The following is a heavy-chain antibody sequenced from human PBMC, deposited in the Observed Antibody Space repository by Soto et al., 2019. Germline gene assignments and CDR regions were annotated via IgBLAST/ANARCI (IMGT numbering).Heavy chain of an antibody. Sequence: ASVKVSCKATGYTFSAYTMNWVRQAPGQSLEWMGWINAGSGTTKYSQNFQGRVSITRDTSASTVYMELTGLTSEDTAVYYCARDTETLGPRANDALDIWGQGTMVTVSS. V-gene: IGHV1-3*01. CDR1: GYTFSAYT. CDR3: ARDTETLGPRANDALDI. CDR2: INAGSGTT. J-gene: IGHJ3*02. D-gene: IGHD3-3*02.